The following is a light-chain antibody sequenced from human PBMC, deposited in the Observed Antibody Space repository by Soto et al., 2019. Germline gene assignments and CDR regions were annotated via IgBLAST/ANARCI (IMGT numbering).Light chain of an antibody. CDR2: DAS. V-gene: IGKV3-11*01. CDR1: QSVSSY. Sequence: EIVLTQSPATLSLSPGERATLSCRASQSVSSYLAWYQQKPGQAPRLLIYDASNRATGIPARFSGSGSGTEFTLTISSLQSEDFAVYYCQQYNNWPQKTFGQGTKVDIK. J-gene: IGKJ1*01. CDR3: QQYNNWPQKT.